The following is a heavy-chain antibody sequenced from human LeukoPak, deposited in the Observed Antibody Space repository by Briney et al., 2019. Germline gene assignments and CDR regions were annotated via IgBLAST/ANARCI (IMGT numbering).Heavy chain of an antibody. CDR3: ARHVYSSSWIYYYYYMDV. Sequence: SETLSLTCAVYGGSLSGYYWSWIRQPPGKGLEWIGEINHSGSTNYNPSLKSRVTISVDTSKNQFSLKLSSVTAADTAVYYCARHVYSSSWIYYYYYMDVWGKGTTVTVSS. CDR2: INHSGST. V-gene: IGHV4-34*01. CDR1: GGSLSGYY. D-gene: IGHD6-13*01. J-gene: IGHJ6*03.